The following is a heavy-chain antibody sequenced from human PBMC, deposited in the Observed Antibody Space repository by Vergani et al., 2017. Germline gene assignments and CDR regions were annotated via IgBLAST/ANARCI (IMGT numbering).Heavy chain of an antibody. CDR3: ARDLNYGGTYYYYGMDV. V-gene: IGHV3-11*01. J-gene: IGHJ6*02. CDR2: ISSSGGTI. CDR1: GFIFSDYY. Sequence: QVQLVESGGGLVKPGGSLRLSCAASGFIFSDYYMSWIRQAPGKGLEWISYISSSGGTIYYADSVKGRFTISRDNAKNSLYLQMNSLRAEDTAVYYCARDLNYGGTYYYYGMDVWGQGTTVTVSS. D-gene: IGHD4-23*01.